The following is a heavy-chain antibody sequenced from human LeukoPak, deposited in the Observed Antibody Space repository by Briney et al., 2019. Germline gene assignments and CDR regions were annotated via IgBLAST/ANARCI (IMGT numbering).Heavy chain of an antibody. D-gene: IGHD5-18*01. J-gene: IGHJ4*02. CDR1: GFTFSSYW. Sequence: GGSLRLSCAASGFTFSSYWMSWVRQAPGKGLVWVSRISKDGSTTNYADSVKGRFTISRDNAKNTLYLQMNSLTAEDTALYYCARGASSGYRIDYWGQGTLVTVSS. CDR2: ISKDGSTT. V-gene: IGHV3-74*01. CDR3: ARGASSGYRIDY.